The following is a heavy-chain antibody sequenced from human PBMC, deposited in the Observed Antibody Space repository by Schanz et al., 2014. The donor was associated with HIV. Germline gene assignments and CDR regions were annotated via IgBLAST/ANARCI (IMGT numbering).Heavy chain of an antibody. D-gene: IGHD3-10*01. CDR2: ISETGGST. Sequence: DVHLLESGGGLVRPGGSLRLSCAVSGFSFRAYVMSWVRQAPGKGLEWVSSISETGGSTYYAASVRGRFSISRDNSKNTLYLQMNSLRVGDTAVYYCAKGSSLWSFYYGMDVWGQGTTVTVSS. CDR1: GFSFRAYV. V-gene: IGHV3-23*01. J-gene: IGHJ6*02. CDR3: AKGSSLWSFYYGMDV.